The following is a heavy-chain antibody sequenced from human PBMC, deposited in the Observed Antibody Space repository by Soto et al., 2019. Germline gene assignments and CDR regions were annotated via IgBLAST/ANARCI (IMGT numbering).Heavy chain of an antibody. V-gene: IGHV1-18*01. J-gene: IGHJ4*02. CDR2: ISANNGNT. Sequence: QVQLVQSGAEVKKPGDSVRVSCKASGYTFTSYGIGWVRQAPGQGLEWMGWISANNGNTKYAQKVQGRVTMTTDASTSKDYMELRSLRSDDAAVYYCARDGYFDHWGQGTLVTVSS. CDR3: ARDGYFDH. CDR1: GYTFTSYG.